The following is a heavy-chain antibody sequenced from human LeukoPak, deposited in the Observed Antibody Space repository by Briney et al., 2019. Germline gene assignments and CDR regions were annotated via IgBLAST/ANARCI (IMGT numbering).Heavy chain of an antibody. CDR2: ITSSSSYI. V-gene: IGHV3-21*06. J-gene: IGHJ6*03. CDR3: ARDPYSGNYGAYYYYYMDV. Sequence: GGSLRLSCAASGFTFTSYNTNWVRQAPGKGLEWVSSITSSSSYIYYADSAKGRFTISRDNAKNSLYLQMDSLRVEDTAVYYCARDPYSGNYGAYYYYYMDVWGKGTTVTISS. CDR1: GFTFTSYN. D-gene: IGHD1-26*01.